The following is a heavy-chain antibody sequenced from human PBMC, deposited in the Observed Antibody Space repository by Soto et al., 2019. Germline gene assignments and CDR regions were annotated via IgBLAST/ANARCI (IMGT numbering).Heavy chain of an antibody. CDR1: GFTFSNFA. CDR2: ISGSGGST. V-gene: IGHV3-23*01. D-gene: IGHD3-3*01. CDR3: AKEVKADFWRIRTVTDY. Sequence: GGSLRLSCAASGFTFSNFAMSWVRQAPGKGLEWVSAISGSGGSTYYADSVKGRFTISRDNSKNTLYLQMNSLRAEDTAVYYCAKEVKADFWRIRTVTDYWGQGTLVTVSS. J-gene: IGHJ4*02.